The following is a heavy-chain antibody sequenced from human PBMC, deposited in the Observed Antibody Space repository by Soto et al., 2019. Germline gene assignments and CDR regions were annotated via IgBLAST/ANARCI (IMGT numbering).Heavy chain of an antibody. J-gene: IGHJ3*02. CDR2: IYPGDSDT. CDR1: GYSFTSYW. V-gene: IGHV5-51*01. Sequence: GESLKISCKGSGYSFTSYWIGWVRQMPGKGLEWMGIIYPGDSDTRYSPSFQGQVTISADKSISTAYLQWSSLKASDTAMYYCASGFRLAAAGPFDAFDIWGQGTMVTVS. CDR3: ASGFRLAAAGPFDAFDI. D-gene: IGHD6-13*01.